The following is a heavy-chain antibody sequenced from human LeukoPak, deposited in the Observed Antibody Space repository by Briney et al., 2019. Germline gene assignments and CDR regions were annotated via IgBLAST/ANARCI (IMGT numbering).Heavy chain of an antibody. V-gene: IGHV5-51*01. CDR1: GYSFTNYW. CDR3: ARTTYYNGDYVPDYFDN. Sequence: GESLKISCKGSGYSFTNYWIGWVRQMPGKGLEWMGIIYPGDSDTNYSPPFQGQVTMSADKSISTAFLQWSSLRASDSAIYYCARTTYYNGDYVPDYFDNWGQGTLVTVSS. CDR2: IYPGDSDT. D-gene: IGHD4-17*01. J-gene: IGHJ4*02.